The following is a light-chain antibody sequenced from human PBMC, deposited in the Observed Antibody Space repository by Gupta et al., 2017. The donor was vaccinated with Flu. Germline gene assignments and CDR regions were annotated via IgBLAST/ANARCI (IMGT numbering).Light chain of an antibody. CDR3: QQKYSCPST. CDR1: QGIGNW. CDR2: DAS. Sequence: DIQMTHSPSSVSAFLGDTITITCRASQGIGNWSAWYQQKPGKAPKLLIYDASRGKSGVPSRFSGSGYGTDFTLTITSRQPEDFATYCCQQKYSCPSTFGQGTKLEF. J-gene: IGKJ2*01. V-gene: IGKV1-12*02.